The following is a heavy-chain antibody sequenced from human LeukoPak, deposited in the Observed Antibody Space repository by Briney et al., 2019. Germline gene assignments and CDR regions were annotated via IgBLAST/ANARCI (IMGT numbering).Heavy chain of an antibody. CDR1: GFTFSSYA. V-gene: IGHV3-30*04. CDR3: ARGSKYTSSWSRNKWFDP. Sequence: PGGSLRLSCAASGFTFSSYAMHWVRQVPGKGLEWVAVILYDGSNKYYADSVKGRFTISRDNSKNTLYLQMNSLRAEDTAVYYCARGSKYTSSWSRNKWFDPWGQGTLVTVSS. J-gene: IGHJ5*02. CDR2: ILYDGSNK. D-gene: IGHD6-13*01.